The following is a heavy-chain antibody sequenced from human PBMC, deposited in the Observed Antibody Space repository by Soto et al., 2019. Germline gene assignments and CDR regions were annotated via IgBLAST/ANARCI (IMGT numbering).Heavy chain of an antibody. D-gene: IGHD2-15*01. CDR1: GFTFAIYW. V-gene: IGHV5-51*01. CDR2: SYPRDSDS. J-gene: IGHJ6*02. CDR3: ARGSPSADLPYYYGMDV. Sequence: PGASLKISCKGSGFTFAIYWIGWVRQVPGKGLEWMGISYPRDSDSTYSPSFQGQVTISADKSISTAYLQWSSLQASDTAVYYCARGSPSADLPYYYGMDVWGQGTTVTVSS.